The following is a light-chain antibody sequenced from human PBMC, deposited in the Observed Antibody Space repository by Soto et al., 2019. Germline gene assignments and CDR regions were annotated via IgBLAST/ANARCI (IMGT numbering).Light chain of an antibody. CDR2: KAS. CDR1: QSISSW. V-gene: IGKV1-5*03. J-gene: IGKJ1*01. CDR3: QQYNSYSRTWT. Sequence: DIQMTQSPSTMSASVGDRFTITCRASQSISSWLAWYQQKPGKAPKLLIYKASTLESGVPSRFSGSGSGTEFTLTIRSLQPDDFATYYCQQYNSYSRTWTFGQGTQLDIK.